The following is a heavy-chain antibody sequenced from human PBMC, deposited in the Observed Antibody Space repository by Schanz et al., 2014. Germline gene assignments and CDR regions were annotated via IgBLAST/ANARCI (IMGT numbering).Heavy chain of an antibody. CDR3: ARSPHYRERKQRSARQTTTNL. D-gene: IGHD1-26*01. J-gene: IGHJ4*02. CDR2: ITSDGGGT. CDR1: GFTFSDYA. V-gene: IGHV3-64D*06. Sequence: EVQLVESGGGLVQPGGSLIISCSASGFTFSDYALHWVRQAPGKGLEYVSAITSDGGGTYYADSVKGRFIISRDTSRNMLFLQMSSLTSDDTAVYYCARSPHYRERKQRSARQTTTNLWGQGTLVTVFS.